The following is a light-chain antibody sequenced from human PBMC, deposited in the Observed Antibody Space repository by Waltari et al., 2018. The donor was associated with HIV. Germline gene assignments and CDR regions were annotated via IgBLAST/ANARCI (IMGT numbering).Light chain of an antibody. CDR3: QQYGSARRT. CDR1: QSVAGNA. V-gene: IGKV3-20*01. Sequence: EIVLTQSPGTMSLSPGERATLSCRASQSVAGNALAWYQHKPGQAPRLLIFGVSSRVTGIPDRFSGSGSGTDFSLTISRLQPEDFAVYYCQQYGSARRTFGGGTKVESK. CDR2: GVS. J-gene: IGKJ4*01.